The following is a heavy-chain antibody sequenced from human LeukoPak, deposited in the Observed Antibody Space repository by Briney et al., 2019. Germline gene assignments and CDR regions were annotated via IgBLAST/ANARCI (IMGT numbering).Heavy chain of an antibody. CDR3: ARVGPQMYCGGDCSEDGGRGY. CDR1: GLTFSGSA. CDR2: IRSKPNNYAT. Sequence: GGSLRLSCAASGLTFSGSAMHWVRQASGKGLEWIGRIRSKPNNYATAYAASVKGRFTISRDDSKNTAYLQMNSLRAEDTAVYYCARVGPQMYCGGDCSEDGGRGYWGQGTLVTVSS. D-gene: IGHD2-21*02. J-gene: IGHJ4*02. V-gene: IGHV3-73*01.